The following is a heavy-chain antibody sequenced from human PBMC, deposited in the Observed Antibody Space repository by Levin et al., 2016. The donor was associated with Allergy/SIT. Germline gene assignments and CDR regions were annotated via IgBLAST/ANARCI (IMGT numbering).Heavy chain of an antibody. CDR2: IYYSGTT. D-gene: IGHD6-6*01. V-gene: IGHV4-39*01. CDR1: GDSISSSSYY. CDR3: ARGQRGRIAARPDAFDI. Sequence: SETLSLTCTVSGDSISSSSYYWGWIRQPPGKGLEWIGSIYYSGTTYYNPSLKSRVTISVDTSKNQFSLKLSSVAAADTAVYYCARGQRGRIAARPDAFDIWGQGTMVTVSS. J-gene: IGHJ3*02.